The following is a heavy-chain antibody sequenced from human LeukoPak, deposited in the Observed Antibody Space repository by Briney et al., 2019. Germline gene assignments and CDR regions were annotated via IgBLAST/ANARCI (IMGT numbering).Heavy chain of an antibody. CDR2: IWYDGSNK. V-gene: IGHV3-33*06. CDR3: AKGRSGDYSSLDY. Sequence: PGRSLSLSCAASGFPFSSYGMHWVRQAPGKGLEWVAVIWYDGSNKYYADSVKGRFTISRDNSKNTLYLQMNSLRAEDTAVYYCAKGRSGDYSSLDYWGQGTLVTVSS. D-gene: IGHD4-17*01. J-gene: IGHJ4*02. CDR1: GFPFSSYG.